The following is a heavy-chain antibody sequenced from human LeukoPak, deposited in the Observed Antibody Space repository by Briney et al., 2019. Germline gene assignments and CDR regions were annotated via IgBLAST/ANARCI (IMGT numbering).Heavy chain of an antibody. J-gene: IGHJ4*02. CDR3: AKDETGDFDY. CDR1: GFTFSSYA. D-gene: IGHD7-27*01. CDR2: ISGSGGST. Sequence: PGGSLRLSCAASGFTFSSYAMSWVRQAPGKGLEWVSAISGSGGSTYYADSVKGRFTTSRDNSKNTLYLQMNSLRAEDTAVCYCAKDETGDFDYWGQGTLVTVSS. V-gene: IGHV3-23*01.